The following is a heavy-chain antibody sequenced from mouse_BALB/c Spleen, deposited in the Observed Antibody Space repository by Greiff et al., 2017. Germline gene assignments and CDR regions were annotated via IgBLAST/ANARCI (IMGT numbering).Heavy chain of an antibody. Sequence: ESGPGLVKPSQSLSLTCTVTGYSITSDYAWNWIRQFPGNKLEWMGYISYSGSTSYNPSLKSRISITRDTSKNQFFLQLNSVTTEDTATYYCAREGLLDYWGQGTSVTVSS. CDR2: ISYSGST. D-gene: IGHD3-1*01. J-gene: IGHJ4*01. CDR3: AREGLLDY. CDR1: GYSITSDYA. V-gene: IGHV3-2*02.